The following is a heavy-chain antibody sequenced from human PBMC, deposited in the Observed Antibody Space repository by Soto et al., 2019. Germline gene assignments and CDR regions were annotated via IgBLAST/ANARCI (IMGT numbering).Heavy chain of an antibody. CDR2: ISGYNGDT. CDR1: GYAFTTYG. CDR3: AKNGQPPYYYYGLDV. V-gene: IGHV1-18*01. D-gene: IGHD2-8*01. Sequence: ASVKVSCKASGYAFTTYGISWARQAPGQGLEWMGWISGYNGDTKYAQKFQGRVTMTIDTSTGTAYMEVRSLTSDDTAVYYCAKNGQPPYYYYGLDVWGQGTKVTVSS. J-gene: IGHJ6*02.